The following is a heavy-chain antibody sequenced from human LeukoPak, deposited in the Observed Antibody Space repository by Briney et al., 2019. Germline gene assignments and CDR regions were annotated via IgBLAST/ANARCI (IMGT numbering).Heavy chain of an antibody. V-gene: IGHV4-61*02. Sequence: PSETLSLTCTVSGGSISSGSYYWSWIRQPAGKGLEWIGRIYTSGSTNYNPSLKSRVTISVDTSKNQFSLKLSSVTAADTAVYYCARDLVVVPAAILSMDDYYYMDVWGKGTTVTVSS. CDR2: IYTSGST. J-gene: IGHJ6*03. CDR1: GGSISSGSYY. CDR3: ARDLVVVPAAILSMDDYYYMDV. D-gene: IGHD2-2*01.